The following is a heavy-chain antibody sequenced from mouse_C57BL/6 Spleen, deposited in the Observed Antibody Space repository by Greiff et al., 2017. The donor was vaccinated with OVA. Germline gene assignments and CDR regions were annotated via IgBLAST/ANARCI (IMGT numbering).Heavy chain of an antibody. CDR1: GYTFTSYG. Sequence: VQLVESGAELARPGASVKLSCKASGYTFTSYGISWVKQRTGQGLEWIGEIYPRSGNTYYNEKFKGKATLTADKSSSTAYMELRSLTSEDSAVYFCAREGEDYDGNYAMDYWGQGTSVTVSS. J-gene: IGHJ4*01. CDR3: AREGEDYDGNYAMDY. V-gene: IGHV1-81*01. D-gene: IGHD2-4*01. CDR2: IYPRSGNT.